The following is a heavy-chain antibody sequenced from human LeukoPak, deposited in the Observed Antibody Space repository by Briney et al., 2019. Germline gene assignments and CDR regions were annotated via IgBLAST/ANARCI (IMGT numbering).Heavy chain of an antibody. D-gene: IGHD2-2*01. Sequence: GGSLRLSCAASGFTVSSNYMSWVRQAPGKGLEWVSSISSGNIYKYYASSVRGRFTISRDNAENSLYLQMNSLRAEDTAVYYCTRDPIEFCSSTSCYAVADYWGQGTLVTVSS. CDR3: TRDPIEFCSSTSCYAVADY. J-gene: IGHJ4*02. CDR2: ISSGNIYK. CDR1: GFTVSSNY. V-gene: IGHV3-21*01.